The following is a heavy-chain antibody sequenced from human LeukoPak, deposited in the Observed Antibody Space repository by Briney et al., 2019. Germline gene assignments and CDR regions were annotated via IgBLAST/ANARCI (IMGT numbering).Heavy chain of an antibody. J-gene: IGHJ5*02. V-gene: IGHV4-39*07. Sequence: PSGTLSLTCTVSGGSISSGTYYWAWIRQPPGRGLEWIGTIYHSGSTNYNPSLKSRVTMSVDTSKNQFSLKLSSVTAADTAVYYCARTIQAMSRPWFDPWGQGTLVTVSS. D-gene: IGHD3-3*01. CDR1: GGSISSGTYY. CDR3: ARTIQAMSRPWFDP. CDR2: IYHSGST.